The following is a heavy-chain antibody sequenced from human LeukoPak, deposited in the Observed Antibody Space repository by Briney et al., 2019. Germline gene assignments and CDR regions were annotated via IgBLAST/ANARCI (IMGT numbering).Heavy chain of an antibody. CDR2: IYTSGST. V-gene: IGHV4-4*07. CDR3: ARDHDYSGYDDYGDWGVIDY. Sequence: PSETLSLTCTVSGGFISSYYWSWIRQPAGKGLEWIGRIYTSGSTNYNPSLKSRVTMSVDTSKNQFSLKLSSVTAGDTAVYYCARDHDYSGYDDYGDWGVIDYWGQGTLVTVSS. D-gene: IGHD5-12*01. J-gene: IGHJ4*02. CDR1: GGFISSYY.